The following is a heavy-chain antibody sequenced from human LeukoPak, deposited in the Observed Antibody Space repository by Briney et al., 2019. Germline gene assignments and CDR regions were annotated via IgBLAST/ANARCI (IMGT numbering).Heavy chain of an antibody. CDR1: GGSISSYY. D-gene: IGHD2-21*02. V-gene: IGHV4-59*01. CDR3: ARGDDCGGDCYSN. CDR2: ISDIGST. Sequence: SETLSLTCTVSGGSISSYYWSWIRQPPGKGLEWIAYISDIGSTNYNPSLKSRVTVSVDTSKNQFSLKLSSVTAADTAVYYCARGDDCGGDCYSNWGQGTLVTVSS. J-gene: IGHJ4*02.